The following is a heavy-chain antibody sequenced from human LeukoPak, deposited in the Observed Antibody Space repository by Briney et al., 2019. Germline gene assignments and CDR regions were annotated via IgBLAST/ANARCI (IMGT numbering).Heavy chain of an antibody. CDR2: AYYSGST. Sequence: SETLSLTCTVSGGSISSSSYYWGWIRQPPGKGLEWIGSAYYSGSTYHNPSLKSRVTISVDTSKNQFSLKLSSVTAADTAVYYCARGAAAAGTDYWGQGTLVTVSS. CDR3: ARGAAAAGTDY. D-gene: IGHD6-13*01. CDR1: GGSISSSSYY. J-gene: IGHJ4*02. V-gene: IGHV4-39*01.